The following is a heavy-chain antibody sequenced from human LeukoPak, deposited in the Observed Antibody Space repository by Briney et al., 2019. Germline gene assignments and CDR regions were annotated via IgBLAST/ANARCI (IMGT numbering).Heavy chain of an antibody. V-gene: IGHV1-18*01. Sequence: APVKVSYTASRSTVSTYGISWVRQAPGQEVEWMGWISAYNGNTNLVWKLQGRVTMTIDTSTSTAYMELRSLRSDDTAVYYCARGDYYYDRSPPNFDSWGQGTLVTVSS. CDR1: RSTVSTYG. D-gene: IGHD3-22*01. CDR3: ARGDYYYDRSPPNFDS. CDR2: ISAYNGNT. J-gene: IGHJ4*02.